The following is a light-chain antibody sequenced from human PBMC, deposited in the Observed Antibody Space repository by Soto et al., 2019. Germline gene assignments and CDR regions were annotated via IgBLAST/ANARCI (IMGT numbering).Light chain of an antibody. CDR1: SSDVGGYNY. CDR3: SSYTTSGTLV. Sequence: QSALTQPASVSGSPGQSITISCTGTSSDVGGYNYVSWYQQHPGKAPKLMIYEVSNRPSGVSNRFSGSKSGNTASLTISGRQAEDEADYYCSSYTTSGTLVFGGGTKLTVL. CDR2: EVS. J-gene: IGLJ3*02. V-gene: IGLV2-14*01.